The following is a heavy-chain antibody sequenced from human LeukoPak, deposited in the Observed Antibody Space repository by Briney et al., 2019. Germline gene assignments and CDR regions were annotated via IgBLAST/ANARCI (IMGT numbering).Heavy chain of an antibody. Sequence: ASVKVSCKASGGTFSSYAISWVRQAPGQGLEWMGGIIPIFGTANYAQKFQGRVTITTDESTSTAYMELSSLRSEDTAVYYCARVPLWSNAFDIWGQGTMVTVSS. J-gene: IGHJ3*02. CDR1: GGTFSSYA. CDR3: ARVPLWSNAFDI. V-gene: IGHV1-69*05. D-gene: IGHD5-18*01. CDR2: IIPIFGTA.